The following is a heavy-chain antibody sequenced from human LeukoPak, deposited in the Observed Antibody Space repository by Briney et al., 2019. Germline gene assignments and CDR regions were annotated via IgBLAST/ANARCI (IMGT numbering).Heavy chain of an antibody. CDR1: GFTFGDYA. CDR2: ISGGSSSV. D-gene: IGHD5-12*01. J-gene: IGHJ4*02. CDR3: ARKYGGYADY. V-gene: IGHV3-48*02. Sequence: GGSLRLSCRGSGFTFGDYAMNWVRQAPGKGLEWVSHISGGSSSVYYADSVKGRFTVSRDNAKNSLYLQMNSLRDEDTAVYYCARKYGGYADYWGQGTLVTVSS.